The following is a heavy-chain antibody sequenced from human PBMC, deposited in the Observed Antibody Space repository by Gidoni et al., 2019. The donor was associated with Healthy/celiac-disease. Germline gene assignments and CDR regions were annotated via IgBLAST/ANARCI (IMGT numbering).Heavy chain of an antibody. CDR2: ISYDGSNK. V-gene: IGHV3-30*18. J-gene: IGHJ4*02. Sequence: QVQLVESGGGVVQPGRSLRLSCAASGFTFSSYGMHWVRQAPGKGLEWVAVISYDGSNKYYADSVKGRFTISRDNSKNTLYLQMNSLRAEDTAVYYCAKDWGGSGGSCHYWGQGTLVTVSS. CDR3: AKDWGGSGGSCHY. CDR1: GFTFSSYG. D-gene: IGHD2-15*01.